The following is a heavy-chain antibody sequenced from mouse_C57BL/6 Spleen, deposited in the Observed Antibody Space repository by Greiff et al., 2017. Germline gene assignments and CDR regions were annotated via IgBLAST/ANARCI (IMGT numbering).Heavy chain of an antibody. J-gene: IGHJ4*01. V-gene: IGHV1-81*01. CDR2: IYPRSGNT. D-gene: IGHD1-1*01. CDR1: GYTFTSYG. CDR3: ARSVYYYGSSSLSAMDY. Sequence: QVQLKESGAELARPGASVKLSCKASGYTFTSYGISWVKQRTGQGLEWIGEIYPRSGNTYYNEKFKGKATLTADKSSSTAYMELRSLTSEDSAVYFCARSVYYYGSSSLSAMDYWGQGTSVTVSS.